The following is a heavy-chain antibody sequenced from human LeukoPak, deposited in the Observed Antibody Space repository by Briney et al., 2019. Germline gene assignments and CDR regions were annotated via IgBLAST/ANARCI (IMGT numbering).Heavy chain of an antibody. Sequence: GSLRLSCTASGFTFSSYSMDWVRQPPGKGLEWIGTIFYTGSTYFNPSLKSRVAISVDTSKNQFSLKLSSVTAADTAVYYCARHPATVVTYWYFDLWGRGTLVTVSS. D-gene: IGHD4-23*01. CDR2: IFYTGST. CDR1: GFTFSSYS. J-gene: IGHJ2*01. V-gene: IGHV4-38-2*02. CDR3: ARHPATVVTYWYFDL.